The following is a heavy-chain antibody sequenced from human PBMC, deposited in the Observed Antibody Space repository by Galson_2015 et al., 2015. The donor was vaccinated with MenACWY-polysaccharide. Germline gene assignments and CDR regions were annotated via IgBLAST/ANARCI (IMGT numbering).Heavy chain of an antibody. CDR1: GFTFSDYY. CDR3: VRRLTSRCFDY. CDR2: ISSSGSTI. Sequence: AMRLSCSAFGFTFSDYYMSWSRQAPGKGLEWVSYISSSGSTISYADSVKGRFTISSDSAQNSLYLQVNSLRAEDKVVYYCVRRLTSRCFDYWGQCTLITVSS. V-gene: IGHV3-11*01. J-gene: IGHJ4*02. D-gene: IGHD2-8*01.